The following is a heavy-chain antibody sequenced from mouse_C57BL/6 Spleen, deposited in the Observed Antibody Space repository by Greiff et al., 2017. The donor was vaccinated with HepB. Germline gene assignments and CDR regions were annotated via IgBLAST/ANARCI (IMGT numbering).Heavy chain of an antibody. CDR3: AREQLRFPSNAMDY. V-gene: IGHV1-4*01. D-gene: IGHD3-2*02. Sequence: VQLQQSGAELARPGASVKMSCKASGYTFTSYTMHWVKQRPGQGLEWIGYINPSSGYTKYNQKFKDKATLTADKSSSTAYMQLSSLTSEDSAVYYCAREQLRFPSNAMDYWGQGTSVTVSS. J-gene: IGHJ4*01. CDR1: GYTFTSYT. CDR2: INPSSGYT.